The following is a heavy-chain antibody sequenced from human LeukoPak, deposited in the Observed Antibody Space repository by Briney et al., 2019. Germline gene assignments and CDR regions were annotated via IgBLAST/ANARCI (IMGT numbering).Heavy chain of an antibody. D-gene: IGHD2-2*01. J-gene: IGHJ4*02. CDR3: ARLACSRTSCHYRY. Sequence: GGSLRLSCAASGFTFSSYATHWVRQAPGKGLEWVAVISYDGSNKYYADSVKGRFTISRDNSKNTLYLQMNSLKAEDTAVYYCARLACSRTSCHYRYWGQGTLVTVSS. CDR2: ISYDGSNK. CDR1: GFTFSSYA. V-gene: IGHV3-30*04.